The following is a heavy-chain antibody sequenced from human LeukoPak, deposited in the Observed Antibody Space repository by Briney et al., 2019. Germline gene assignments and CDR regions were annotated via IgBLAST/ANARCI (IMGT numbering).Heavy chain of an antibody. CDR2: IYYSGST. CDR1: GGSISSGGYY. D-gene: IGHD3-22*01. J-gene: IGHJ4*02. CDR3: ARSDVIYDSSGYSNDY. Sequence: PSETLSLTCTVSGGSISSGGYYWSWIRQHPVKGLEWIGYIYYSGSTYYNPSLKSRVTISVDTSKNQFSLKLSSVTAADTAVYYCARSDVIYDSSGYSNDYWGQGTLVTVSS. V-gene: IGHV4-31*03.